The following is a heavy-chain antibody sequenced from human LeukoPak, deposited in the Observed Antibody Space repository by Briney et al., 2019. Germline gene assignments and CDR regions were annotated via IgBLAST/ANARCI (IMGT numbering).Heavy chain of an antibody. CDR1: GYTFTSYD. CDR2: MNPNSGNT. V-gene: IGHV1-8*01. Sequence: ASVKVSCKASGYTFTSYDINWVRQATGQGLEWMGWMNPNSGNTGYAQKFQGRVTMTRNTSTSTAYLQLSRLRSEDTAVYYCARVQYDSSGYYYERDWGQGTLVTVSS. D-gene: IGHD3-22*01. CDR3: ARVQYDSSGYYYERD. J-gene: IGHJ4*02.